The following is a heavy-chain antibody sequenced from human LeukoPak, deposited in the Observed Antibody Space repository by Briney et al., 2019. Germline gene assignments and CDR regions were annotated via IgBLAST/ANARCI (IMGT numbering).Heavy chain of an antibody. J-gene: IGHJ4*02. D-gene: IGHD3-10*01. Sequence: GSSVKVSCKASGGTFSSYAISWVRQAPGKGLEWMGGIIPIFGTANYAQKFQGRVTITADESTSTAYMGLSSLRSEDTAVYYCARPMVRGARYYFDYWGQGTLVTVSS. CDR3: ARPMVRGARYYFDY. CDR1: GGTFSSYA. CDR2: IIPIFGTA. V-gene: IGHV1-69*01.